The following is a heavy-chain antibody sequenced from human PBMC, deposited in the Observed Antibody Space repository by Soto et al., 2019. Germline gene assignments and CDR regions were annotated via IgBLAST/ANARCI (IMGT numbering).Heavy chain of an antibody. V-gene: IGHV3-30*18. D-gene: IGHD1-26*01. J-gene: IGHJ4*02. CDR1: GFTFSTYD. Sequence: QVQLVESGGGVVQPGRSLRLSCAASGFTFSTYDMHWVRQAPGKGLEWVAVISYDGRNKYYADSVKGRFTISRDNSKNTLYLQLNSLRAEDTAVYYCAKGRYSGSYFDYWGQGTLVTVS. CDR2: ISYDGRNK. CDR3: AKGRYSGSYFDY.